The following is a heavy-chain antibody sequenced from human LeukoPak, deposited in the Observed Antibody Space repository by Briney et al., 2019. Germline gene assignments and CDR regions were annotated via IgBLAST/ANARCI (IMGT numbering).Heavy chain of an antibody. Sequence: SETLSLTCTVSGGSISSYYWSWIRQPPGKGLEWIGYIYYSGSTNYNPSLKSRVTISVDTSKNQFSLKLSSVTAADTAVYYCARRMVRGVIMGGDWFDPWGQGTLVTVSS. V-gene: IGHV4-59*08. CDR1: GGSISSYY. J-gene: IGHJ5*02. D-gene: IGHD3-10*01. CDR2: IYYSGST. CDR3: ARRMVRGVIMGGDWFDP.